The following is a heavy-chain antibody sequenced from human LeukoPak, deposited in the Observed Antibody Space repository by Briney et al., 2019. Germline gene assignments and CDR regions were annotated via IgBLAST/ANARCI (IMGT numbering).Heavy chain of an antibody. Sequence: GGSLRLSCAASGFTFSPYSMNWVRQAPGKGLEWVSFISSSSSYIYYAGSVKGRFTISRDNAKNSLYLRMNSLRAEDTAVYYCARGGAGVRQGRFDYWGQGTLVTVSS. D-gene: IGHD4-23*01. CDR2: ISSSSSYI. CDR3: ARGGAGVRQGRFDY. CDR1: GFTFSPYS. V-gene: IGHV3-21*01. J-gene: IGHJ4*02.